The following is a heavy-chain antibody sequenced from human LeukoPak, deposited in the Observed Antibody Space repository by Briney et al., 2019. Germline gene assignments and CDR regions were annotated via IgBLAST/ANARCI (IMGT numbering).Heavy chain of an antibody. Sequence: SETLSLTCSVSGGSITDYYWSWIRQPPGKGLEWIGYIYYSGSTNYNPSLKSRVTISVDTSKNQFSLKLSSVTAADTAVYYCARASLSYAFDIWGQGTMVTVSS. CDR1: GGSITDYY. D-gene: IGHD2/OR15-2a*01. V-gene: IGHV4-59*08. CDR3: ARASLSYAFDI. CDR2: IYYSGST. J-gene: IGHJ3*02.